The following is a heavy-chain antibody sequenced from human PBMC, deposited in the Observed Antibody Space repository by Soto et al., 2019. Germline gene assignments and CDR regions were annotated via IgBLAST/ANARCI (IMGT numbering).Heavy chain of an antibody. V-gene: IGHV3-30-3*01. J-gene: IGHJ4*02. Sequence: QVQLVESGGGVVQPGRSLRLSCAVSGFTLRNYAMNWVRQAPGKGLEWVALISQNESDKPSPDSVKGRFTISRDSYTNTLYRQMNSLRTEDTAVYYCARDVYYDSSGYRLSGIDYWGQGTLVIVSS. CDR2: ISQNESDK. CDR3: ARDVYYDSSGYRLSGIDY. CDR1: GFTLRNYA. D-gene: IGHD3-22*01.